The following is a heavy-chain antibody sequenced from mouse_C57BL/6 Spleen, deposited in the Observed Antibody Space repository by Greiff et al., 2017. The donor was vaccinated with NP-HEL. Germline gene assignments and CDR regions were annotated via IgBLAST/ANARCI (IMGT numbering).Heavy chain of an antibody. CDR3: TTVYYYGSSPVAMDY. Sequence: EVQRVESGAELVRPGASVKLSCTASGFNIKDYYMHWVKQRPEQGLEWIGRIDPEDGDTEYAPKFQGKATMTADTSSNTAYLQLSSLTSEDTAVYYCTTVYYYGSSPVAMDYWGQGTSVTVSS. J-gene: IGHJ4*01. V-gene: IGHV14-1*01. D-gene: IGHD1-1*01. CDR2: IDPEDGDT. CDR1: GFNIKDYY.